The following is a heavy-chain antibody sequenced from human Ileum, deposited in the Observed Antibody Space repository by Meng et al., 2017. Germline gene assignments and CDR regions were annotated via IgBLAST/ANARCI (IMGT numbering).Heavy chain of an antibody. CDR1: GGSISSSFY. Sequence: QLQASGPGPVEPSGTLSLTCTVSGGSISSSFYWSWVRQSPGKGLEWIGQIYLAGSPNYNPSLESRVTISVDKSKNQFSLRLTSVTAADTAIFYCVRHGGKYFDSWGQGTLVTASS. D-gene: IGHD2-15*01. CDR2: IYLAGSP. J-gene: IGHJ4*02. V-gene: IGHV4-4*02. CDR3: VRHGGKYFDS.